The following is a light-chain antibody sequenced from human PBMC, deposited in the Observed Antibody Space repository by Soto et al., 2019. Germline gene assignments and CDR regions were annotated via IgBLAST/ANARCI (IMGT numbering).Light chain of an antibody. V-gene: IGKV1-27*01. J-gene: IGKJ1*01. CDR3: LKYNGAPWT. CDR2: AAS. Sequence: DIQMTQSPASLSASVGDSVTITCRANQGIANYLAWYQQKPGKVPKILISAASTLQSGVPSRFSASGTGTDFTLTISSLQPEDVATYYCLKYNGAPWTFGQGTQVEI. CDR1: QGIANY.